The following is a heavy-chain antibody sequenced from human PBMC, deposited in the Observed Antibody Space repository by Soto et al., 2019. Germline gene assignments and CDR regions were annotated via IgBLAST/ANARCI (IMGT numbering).Heavy chain of an antibody. J-gene: IGHJ4*02. Sequence: QVQLVESGGGVVQPGRSLRLSCAASGFTFSDCGMHWVRQPPGKGPEWVAVISSDGGEEYYAESVRGRFSISRDNSKDTMSLQMNSLKTDDTAVYYCTRGNYPYFDSWGQGTLVTVSS. CDR2: ISSDGGEE. V-gene: IGHV3-30-3*01. CDR1: GFTFSDCG. CDR3: TRGNYPYFDS. D-gene: IGHD3-16*02.